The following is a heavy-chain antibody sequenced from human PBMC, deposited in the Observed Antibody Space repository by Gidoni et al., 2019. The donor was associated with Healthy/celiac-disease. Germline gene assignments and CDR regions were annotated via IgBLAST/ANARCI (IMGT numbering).Heavy chain of an antibody. CDR3: AKDLLIAYYDILTGYYR. D-gene: IGHD3-9*01. Sequence: EVQLLESGGGLVQPGGSLRLSCASSGFTFSRYAISWVRQAPGKGLEWVSAISGSGGSTYYADSVKGRFTISRDNSKNTLYLQMNSLRAEDTAVYYCAKDLLIAYYDILTGYYRGGQGTLVTVSS. CDR2: ISGSGGST. J-gene: IGHJ4*02. CDR1: GFTFSRYA. V-gene: IGHV3-23*01.